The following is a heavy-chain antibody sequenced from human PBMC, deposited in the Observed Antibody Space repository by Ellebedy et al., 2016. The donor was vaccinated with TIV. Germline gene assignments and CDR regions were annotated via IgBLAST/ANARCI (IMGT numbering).Heavy chain of an antibody. CDR1: GYLFSSFG. CDR2: SISYTGET. V-gene: IGHV1-18*01. Sequence: ASVKVSCKASGYLFSSFGINWVRQAPGQGLEWMGSISYTGETNYLQKFRGRVTMTADSSTNTAYMELTNLRTDDTALYYCAREGFEYWGQGTLVAVSS. CDR3: AREGFEY. J-gene: IGHJ4*02.